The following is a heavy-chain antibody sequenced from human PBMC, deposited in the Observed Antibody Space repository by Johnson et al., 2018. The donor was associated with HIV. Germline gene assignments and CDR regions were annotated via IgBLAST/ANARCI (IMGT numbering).Heavy chain of an antibody. J-gene: IGHJ3*02. CDR2: IWYDGSNK. Sequence: QVTLVESWGGVVQPGRSLRLSCAASRFTFSSYAMHWVRQAPGKGLEWVAVIWYDGSNKYYADSVKGRFTISRDNSKNTLYLQMNSLRAEDTAVYFCARGPIADDAFDIWGQGTMVTVSS. D-gene: IGHD3-16*02. V-gene: IGHV3-30*04. CDR1: RFTFSSYA. CDR3: ARGPIADDAFDI.